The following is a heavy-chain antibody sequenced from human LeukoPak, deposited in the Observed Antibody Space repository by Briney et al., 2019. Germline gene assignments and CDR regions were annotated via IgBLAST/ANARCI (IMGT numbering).Heavy chain of an antibody. CDR1: GFTFSSYE. Sequence: PGGSLRLSCAASGFTFSSYEMNWVRQAPGKGLEWVGRIRSNSDGGTTDDAAPVKGRFTISRDDSKNMLYLQMNSLKTEDTAVYYCTTDAVVYGGQGTLVTVSS. J-gene: IGHJ4*02. CDR3: TTDAVVY. D-gene: IGHD3-16*02. V-gene: IGHV3-15*01. CDR2: IRSNSDGGTT.